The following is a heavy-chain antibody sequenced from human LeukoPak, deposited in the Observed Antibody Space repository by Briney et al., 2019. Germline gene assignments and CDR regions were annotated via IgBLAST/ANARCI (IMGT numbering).Heavy chain of an antibody. Sequence: GGSLRLSCAASGFTFSRYWMSWVRQAPGKGLEWVANIKPDGSEKYYVDSVRDRFTISRDNAKNSLYLQMNSLRAEDTAVYYCARVDAPTLPIWSGYSRYFYYMDVWGKGTTVTVSS. CDR2: IKPDGSEK. CDR1: GFTFSRYW. D-gene: IGHD3-3*01. V-gene: IGHV3-7*01. J-gene: IGHJ6*03. CDR3: ARVDAPTLPIWSGYSRYFYYMDV.